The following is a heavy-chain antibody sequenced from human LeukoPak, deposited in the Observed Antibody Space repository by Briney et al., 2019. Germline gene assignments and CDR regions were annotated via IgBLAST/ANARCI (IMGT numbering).Heavy chain of an antibody. Sequence: ASVKVSCKASRYTFTGYYMHWVRQAPGQGLEWMGWINPNSGGTNYAQKFQGWVTVTRDTSISTAYMELSRLRSDDTAVYYCAREWLVGADLGYYGMDVWGQGTTVTVSS. CDR1: RYTFTGYY. D-gene: IGHD1-26*01. CDR2: INPNSGGT. J-gene: IGHJ6*02. V-gene: IGHV1-2*04. CDR3: AREWLVGADLGYYGMDV.